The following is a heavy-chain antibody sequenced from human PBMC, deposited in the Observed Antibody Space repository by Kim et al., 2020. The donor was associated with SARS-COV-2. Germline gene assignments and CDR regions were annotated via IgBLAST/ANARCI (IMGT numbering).Heavy chain of an antibody. J-gene: IGHJ6*02. CDR3: ASSITSVGELLYTYYGMDV. CDR2: IIPIFGTA. D-gene: IGHD3-10*01. V-gene: IGHV1-69*13. CDR1: GGTFSSYA. Sequence: SVKVSCKASGGTFSSYAISWVRQAPGQGLEWMGGIIPIFGTANYAQKFQGRVTITADESTSTAYMELSSLRSEDTAVYYCASSITSVGELLYTYYGMDVWGQGTTVTVSS.